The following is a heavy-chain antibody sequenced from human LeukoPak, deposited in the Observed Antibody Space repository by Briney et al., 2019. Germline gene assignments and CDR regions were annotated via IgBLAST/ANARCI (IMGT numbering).Heavy chain of an antibody. J-gene: IGHJ3*02. V-gene: IGHV3-21*01. CDR1: GFTFSSYS. D-gene: IGHD6-13*01. CDR3: ARDTWYSSSWWLAFDI. CDR2: ISSSSSYI. Sequence: GGSLRLSCAASGFTFSSYSMNWVRQAPGKGLEWVSSISSSSSYIYYADSVRGRFTISRDNAKNSLYLQMNSLRAEDTAVYYCARDTWYSSSWWLAFDIWGQGTMVTVSS.